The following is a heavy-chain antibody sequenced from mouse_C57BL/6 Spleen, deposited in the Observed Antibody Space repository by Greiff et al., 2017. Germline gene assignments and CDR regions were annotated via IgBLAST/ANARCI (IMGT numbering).Heavy chain of an antibody. Sequence: EVMLVESGAGLVKPGGSLKLSCAASGFTFSSYAMSWVRQTPEKRLEWVASLSSGGSYIYYADNVKGRFTISRDNAKNTLYLQMSHLQSEDTARYYWAREIIRLGFDYWGQGTSHTVSS. V-gene: IGHV5-4*01. CDR1: GFTFSSYA. CDR3: AREIIRLGFDY. D-gene: IGHD2-12*01. J-gene: IGHJ2*02. CDR2: LSSGGSYI.